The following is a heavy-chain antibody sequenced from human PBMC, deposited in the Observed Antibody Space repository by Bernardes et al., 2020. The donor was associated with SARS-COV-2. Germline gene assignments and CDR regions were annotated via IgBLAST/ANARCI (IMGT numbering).Heavy chain of an antibody. CDR2: ISPIGGKA. D-gene: IGHD3-22*01. V-gene: IGHV1-46*04. Sequence: ASSKDFCKASGFSFTTYYMHWVRQAPGQGLEWMGIISPIGGKASNSPKLQGRVTLTNDASTSTFYMELRSLRSDDTAVYYCARGTPYYYDSSGYQDAFDIWGQGTMVTVSS. CDR3: ARGTPYYYDSSGYQDAFDI. CDR1: GFSFTTYY. J-gene: IGHJ3*02.